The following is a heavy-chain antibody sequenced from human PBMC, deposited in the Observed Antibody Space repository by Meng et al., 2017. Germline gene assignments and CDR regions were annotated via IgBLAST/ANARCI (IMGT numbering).Heavy chain of an antibody. CDR2: IYYSGST. J-gene: IGHJ4*02. V-gene: IGHV4-31*01. CDR3: ARSFSLTGYYRGLFFDY. Sequence: SETLSLTCTVSGGSISSGGYYWSWIRQHPGKGLEWIGYIYYSGSTYYNPSLKSLVTISVDTSKNQFSLKLSSVTAADTAVYYCARSFSLTGYYRGLFFDYWGQGTLVTVSS. CDR1: GGSISSGGYY. D-gene: IGHD3-9*01.